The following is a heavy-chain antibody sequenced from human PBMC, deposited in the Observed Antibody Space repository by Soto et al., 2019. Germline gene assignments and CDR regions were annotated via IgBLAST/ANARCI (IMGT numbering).Heavy chain of an antibody. CDR3: AKSRTRYSSSWDGRLPPPGFDY. CDR2: ISWNSGSI. V-gene: IGHV3-9*01. D-gene: IGHD6-13*01. J-gene: IGHJ4*02. Sequence: EVQLVESGGGLVQPGRSLRLSCAASGFTFDDYAMHWVRQAPGKGLEWVSGISWNSGSIGYADSVKGRFTISRDNAKNSLYLQMNSLRAEDTALYYCAKSRTRYSSSWDGRLPPPGFDYWGQGTLVTVSS. CDR1: GFTFDDYA.